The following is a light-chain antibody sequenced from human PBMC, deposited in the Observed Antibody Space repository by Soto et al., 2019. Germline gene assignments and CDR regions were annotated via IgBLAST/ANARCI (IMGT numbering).Light chain of an antibody. CDR2: GAS. CDR1: QSVSSSF. Sequence: ELVLTQSPGTLSLSPGERATLSCRASQSVSSSFLGWYQQKPGQTPRLLIYGASSRATGIPDSFSGSGSGTDFTLTISRLEPEDFAVYYCQYYGSSPRTFGQGTKVEV. J-gene: IGKJ1*01. CDR3: QYYGSSPRT. V-gene: IGKV3-20*01.